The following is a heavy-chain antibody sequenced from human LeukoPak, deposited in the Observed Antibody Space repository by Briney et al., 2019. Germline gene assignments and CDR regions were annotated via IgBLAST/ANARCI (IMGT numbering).Heavy chain of an antibody. CDR3: ARDAFPIVVPVRPIDY. V-gene: IGHV3-30-3*01. CDR2: ISYDGSNK. CDR1: GFTFSSYA. J-gene: IGHJ4*02. Sequence: GGSLRLSCAASGFTFSSYAMHWVRQAPGKGLEWVAVISYDGSNKYYADSVKGRFTISRDNSKNTLYLQMNSLRAEDTAVYYCARDAFPIVVPVRPIDYWGQGTLVTVSS. D-gene: IGHD2-2*01.